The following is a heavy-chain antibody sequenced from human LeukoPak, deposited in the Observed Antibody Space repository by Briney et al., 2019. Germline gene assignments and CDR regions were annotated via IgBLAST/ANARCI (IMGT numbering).Heavy chain of an antibody. CDR3: AKDFYYYDSSGYYFLGCFDY. CDR1: GFTFSSYA. Sequence: GGSLRLSCAASGFTFSSYAMSWVRQAPGKGLEWVSAISGSGGSTYYADSVKGRFTISRDNSKNTLYLQMNSLRAEDTAVYYCAKDFYYYDSSGYYFLGCFDYWGQGTLVTVSS. D-gene: IGHD3-22*01. J-gene: IGHJ4*02. V-gene: IGHV3-23*01. CDR2: ISGSGGST.